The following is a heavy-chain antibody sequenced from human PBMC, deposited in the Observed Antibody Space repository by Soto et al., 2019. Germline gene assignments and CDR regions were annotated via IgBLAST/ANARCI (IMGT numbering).Heavy chain of an antibody. CDR1: GYTFTGYY. J-gene: IGHJ5*02. CDR3: ARRQVVRGVGTNWFDP. CDR2: INPNSGGT. V-gene: IGHV1-2*02. D-gene: IGHD3-10*01. Sequence: ASVKVSCKASGYTFTGYYMHWVRQAPGQGLEWMGWINPNSGGTNYAQKFQGRVTMTRDTSISTAYMELSRLRSDDTAVYYCARRQVVRGVGTNWFDPWGQGTLVTVSS.